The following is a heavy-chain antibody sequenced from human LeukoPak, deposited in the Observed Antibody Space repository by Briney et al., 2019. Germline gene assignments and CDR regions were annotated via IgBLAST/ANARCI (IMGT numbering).Heavy chain of an antibody. CDR2: IWYDGSNK. CDR1: GFTFSSYG. CDR3: AKDILGSYPHRGF. D-gene: IGHD3-16*02. V-gene: IGHV3-33*06. Sequence: GRSLRLSCAASGFTFSSYGMHWVRQAPGKGLEWVAVIWYDGSNKYYADSVKGRFTISRDNSKNTLYLQMNSLRAEDTAVYYCAKDILGSYPHRGFWGQGTLVTVSS. J-gene: IGHJ4*02.